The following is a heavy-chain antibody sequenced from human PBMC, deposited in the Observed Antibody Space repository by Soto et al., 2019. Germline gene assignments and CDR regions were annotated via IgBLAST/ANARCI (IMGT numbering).Heavy chain of an antibody. CDR2: ISFDGNNK. V-gene: IGHV3-30-3*01. D-gene: IGHD3-22*01. CDR3: ARDGYFDNLIDY. Sequence: QVQLVESGGGVVQPGRSLRLSCAASGFSFSTYSMHWVRQAPGKGLEWVAVISFDGNNKYYTDSVKGRFTISRDNSKSTLYRQMNTLRPEDTSLYYCARDGYFDNLIDYWGQGSLVTVSS. CDR1: GFSFSTYS. J-gene: IGHJ4*02.